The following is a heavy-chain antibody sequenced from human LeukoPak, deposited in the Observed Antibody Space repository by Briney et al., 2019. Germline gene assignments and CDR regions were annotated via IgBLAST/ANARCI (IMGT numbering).Heavy chain of an antibody. CDR1: GGSIRSYY. V-gene: IGHV4-59*12. J-gene: IGHJ3*02. D-gene: IGHD3-22*01. CDR2: IFYSGGA. CDR3: ARGRGYYDSSGYYYYAFDI. Sequence: SETLSLTCTVSGGSIRSYYWSWIRQPPGKGLEWIGYIFYSGGANYNPSLKSRVTISVDKSKNQFSLKLSSVTAADTAVYYCARGRGYYDSSGYYYYAFDIWGQGTMVTVSS.